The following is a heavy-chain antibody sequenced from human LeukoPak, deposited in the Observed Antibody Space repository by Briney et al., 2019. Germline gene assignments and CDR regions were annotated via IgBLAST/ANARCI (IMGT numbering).Heavy chain of an antibody. CDR2: ISYDGSNK. D-gene: IGHD3-10*01. CDR1: GFTFSSYA. J-gene: IGHJ4*02. Sequence: GSLRLSCAASGFTFSSYAMHWVRQAPGKGLEWVAVISYDGSNKYYADSVEGRFTISRDNSKNTLYLQMNSLSAEDTAVYYCASTKMVRGAYFDYWGQGTLVTVSS. CDR3: ASTKMVRGAYFDY. V-gene: IGHV3-30-3*01.